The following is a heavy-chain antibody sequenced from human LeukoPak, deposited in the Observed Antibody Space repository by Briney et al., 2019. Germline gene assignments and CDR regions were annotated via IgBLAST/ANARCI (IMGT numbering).Heavy chain of an antibody. V-gene: IGHV3-49*04. CDR1: GFTFGDYA. CDR2: IRRKVSGATT. D-gene: IGHD2-15*01. CDR3: TRNIYCSGGSCSYYFDY. Sequence: GRSLRLSCTVSGFTFGDYAVGWVRQAPGKGLEWVGLIRRKVSGATTEYAASVKGRFTISRDDSKSIAYLQMNSLKTEDTAMYYCTRNIYCSGGSCSYYFDYWGQGTLVTVSS. J-gene: IGHJ4*02.